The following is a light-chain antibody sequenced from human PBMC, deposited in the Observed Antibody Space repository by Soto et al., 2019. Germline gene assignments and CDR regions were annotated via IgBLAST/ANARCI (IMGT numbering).Light chain of an antibody. CDR2: EVS. Sequence: QSALTQPASVSGSPGQSITISCTGTSSDVGGYNYVSWYQQHPGRAPKLMIYEVSNRPSGVSNRFSGSKSDNTASLTISGLQADDEAEYHCSSYTDSGSFVVFGGGTQLTVL. CDR1: SSDVGGYNY. CDR3: SSYTDSGSFVV. J-gene: IGLJ7*01. V-gene: IGLV2-14*01.